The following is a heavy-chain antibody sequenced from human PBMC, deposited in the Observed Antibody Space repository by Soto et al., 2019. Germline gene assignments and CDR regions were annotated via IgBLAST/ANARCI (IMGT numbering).Heavy chain of an antibody. CDR1: GGSISSSSYY. J-gene: IGHJ3*02. CDR2: IYYSGST. V-gene: IGHV4-39*01. Sequence: SETLSLTCTVSGGSISSSSYYWGWIRQPPGKGLEWIGSIYYSGSTYYNPSLKSRVSISVDTSKNHFSLKLSSVTAADTAVYYCARRVYGSGSYYNDAFDIWGQGTMVTVSS. D-gene: IGHD3-10*01. CDR3: ARRVYGSGSYYNDAFDI.